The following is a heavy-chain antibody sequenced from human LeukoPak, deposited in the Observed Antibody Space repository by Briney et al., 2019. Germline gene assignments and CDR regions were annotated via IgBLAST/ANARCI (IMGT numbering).Heavy chain of an antibody. J-gene: IGHJ4*02. CDR2: INPNSGGT. D-gene: IGHD3-22*01. CDR3: ASHDSSGYIFDY. CDR1: GYTFTGYY. Sequence: GASVKVSCKASGYTFTGYYMHWVRQAPGQGLEWMGWINPNSGGTNYAQKFQGRVTMTSDTSISTAYMELSSLRSDDTAVYYCASHDSSGYIFDYWGQGTLVTVPS. V-gene: IGHV1-2*02.